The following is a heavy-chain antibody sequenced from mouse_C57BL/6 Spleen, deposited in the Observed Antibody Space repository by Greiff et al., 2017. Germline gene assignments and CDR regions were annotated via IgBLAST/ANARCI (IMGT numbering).Heavy chain of an antibody. CDR1: GFTFSDYG. CDR2: ISSGSSTI. J-gene: IGHJ1*03. Sequence: DVKLVESGGGLVKPGGSLKLSCAASGFTFSDYGMHWVRQAPEKGLEWVAYISSGSSTIYYADTVKGRFTISRDNAKNTLFLQMTSLRSEDTAMYYCATVVATEYFDVWGTGTTVTVSS. D-gene: IGHD1-1*01. V-gene: IGHV5-17*01. CDR3: ATVVATEYFDV.